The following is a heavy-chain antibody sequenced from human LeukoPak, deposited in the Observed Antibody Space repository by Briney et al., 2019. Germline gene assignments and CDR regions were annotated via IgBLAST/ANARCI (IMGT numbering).Heavy chain of an antibody. CDR1: GFTFSGYW. CDR2: IKQDGSGE. V-gene: IGHV3-7*01. D-gene: IGHD2-2*01. J-gene: IGHJ5*02. CDR3: ARDRVSRRCSSTSCLGTDWFDP. Sequence: GGSLRLSCAASGFTFSGYWMSWVRQAPGKELEWVANIKQDGSGENYVDSVKGRFTISRDNAKNSLYLQMNSLRAEDTAVYYCARDRVSRRCSSTSCLGTDWFDPWGQGTLVTVSS.